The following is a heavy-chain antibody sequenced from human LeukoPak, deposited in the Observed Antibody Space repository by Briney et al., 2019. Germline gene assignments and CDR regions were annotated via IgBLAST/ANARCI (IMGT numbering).Heavy chain of an antibody. Sequence: PSETLSLTCTVSGGSISSYYWSWIRQPPGKGLEWIGYIYYSGSTNYNPSLKSRVTISVDTSKNQFSLKLSSVTAADTAVYYCAREQRYCSSTSCHRDAFDIWGQGTMVTVSS. CDR1: GGSISSYY. V-gene: IGHV4-59*01. CDR3: AREQRYCSSTSCHRDAFDI. CDR2: IYYSGST. D-gene: IGHD2-2*01. J-gene: IGHJ3*02.